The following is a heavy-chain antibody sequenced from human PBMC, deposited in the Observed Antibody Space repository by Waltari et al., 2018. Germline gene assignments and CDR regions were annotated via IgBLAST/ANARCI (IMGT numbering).Heavy chain of an antibody. CDR2: ISRSSSTI. V-gene: IGHV3-48*04. CDR1: GFTFSSYS. CDR3: ARGATYYDFWSGYSYFDY. J-gene: IGHJ4*02. D-gene: IGHD3-3*01. Sequence: EVQLVESGGGLVQPGGSLRLSCAASGFTFSSYSMNWVRQAPGKGLEWVSYISRSSSTIYYADSVKGRFTISRDNAKNSLYLQMNSLRAEDTAVYYCARGATYYDFWSGYSYFDYWGQGTLVTVSS.